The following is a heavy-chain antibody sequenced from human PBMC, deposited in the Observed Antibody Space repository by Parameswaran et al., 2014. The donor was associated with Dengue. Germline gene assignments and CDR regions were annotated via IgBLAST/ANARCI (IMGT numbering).Heavy chain of an antibody. D-gene: IGHD6-13*01. CDR3: ARDGQQLAFDY. Sequence: RWIRQPPGKGLEWVANIKQDGSEKYYVDSVKGRFTISRDNAKNSLYLQMNSLRAEDTAVYYCARDGQQLAFDYWGQGTLVTVSS. CDR2: IKQDGSEK. J-gene: IGHJ4*02. V-gene: IGHV3-7*01.